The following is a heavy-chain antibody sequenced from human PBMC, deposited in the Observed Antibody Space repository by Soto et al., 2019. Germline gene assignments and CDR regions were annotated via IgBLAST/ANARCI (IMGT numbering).Heavy chain of an antibody. V-gene: IGHV3-48*01. Sequence: GGSLRLSCAASGFTLSSYSMNWVRQAPGKGLEWVSYISSSSSTIYYADSVKGRFTISRGNAKNSLYLQMNSLRAEDTAVYYCALKERAPSREYYFDYWGQGTLVTVSS. CDR2: ISSSSSTI. J-gene: IGHJ4*02. CDR1: GFTLSSYS. CDR3: ALKERAPSREYYFDY.